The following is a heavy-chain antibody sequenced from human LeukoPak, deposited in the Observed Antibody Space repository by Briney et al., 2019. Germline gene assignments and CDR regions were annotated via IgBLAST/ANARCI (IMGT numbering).Heavy chain of an antibody. CDR2: IHYSGST. CDR1: GGSISSSHDY. CDR3: ARHEKMIVLAQAGY. Sequence: SETLSLTCTVSGGSISSSHDYWGWIRQPPGKGLQWIGCIHYSGSTYYNPSLKSRVTISVDTSKNQFSLKLSSVTAADTAVYYCARHEKMIVLAQAGYWGQGTLLTVSS. D-gene: IGHD3-22*01. J-gene: IGHJ4*02. V-gene: IGHV4-39*01.